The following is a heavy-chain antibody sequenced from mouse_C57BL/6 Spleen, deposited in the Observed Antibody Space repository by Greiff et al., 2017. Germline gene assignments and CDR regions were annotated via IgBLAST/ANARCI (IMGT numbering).Heavy chain of an antibody. Sequence: ESGPGLVKPSQSLSLTCSVTGYSITSGYYWNWIRQFPGNKLEWMGYISYDGSNNYNPSLKNRISITRDTSKNQFFLKLNSVTTEDTATYYGARVHLVATDAMDYWGQGTSVTVSS. CDR3: ARVHLVATDAMDY. D-gene: IGHD1-1*01. CDR1: GYSITSGYY. J-gene: IGHJ4*01. CDR2: ISYDGSN. V-gene: IGHV3-6*01.